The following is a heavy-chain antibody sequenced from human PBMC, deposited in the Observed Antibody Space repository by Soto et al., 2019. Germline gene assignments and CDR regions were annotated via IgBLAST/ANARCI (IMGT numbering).Heavy chain of an antibody. Sequence: SVKVSCKASGGTFSSYAISWLRQAPGQGLEWMGGIIPIFGTANYAQKFQGRVTITADESTSTAYMELSSLRSEDTAVYYCARAPPVFGVVNPDNWFDPWGQGTLVTVSS. D-gene: IGHD3-3*01. CDR3: ARAPPVFGVVNPDNWFDP. CDR2: IIPIFGTA. CDR1: GGTFSSYA. V-gene: IGHV1-69*13. J-gene: IGHJ5*02.